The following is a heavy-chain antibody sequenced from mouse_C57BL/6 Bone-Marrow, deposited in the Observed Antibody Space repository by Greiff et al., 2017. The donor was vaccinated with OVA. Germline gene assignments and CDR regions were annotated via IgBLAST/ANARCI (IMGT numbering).Heavy chain of an antibody. CDR2: IDPSDSYT. Sequence: QVQLKQPGAELVRPGTSVKLSCKASGYTFTSYWMHWVKQRPGQGLEWIGVIDPSDSYTNYNQKFKGKATLTVDTSPSTAYMQLSSLASEDSAVYYCARCWYFDVWGTGTTVTVSS. V-gene: IGHV1-59*01. CDR3: ARCWYFDV. CDR1: GYTFTSYW. J-gene: IGHJ1*03.